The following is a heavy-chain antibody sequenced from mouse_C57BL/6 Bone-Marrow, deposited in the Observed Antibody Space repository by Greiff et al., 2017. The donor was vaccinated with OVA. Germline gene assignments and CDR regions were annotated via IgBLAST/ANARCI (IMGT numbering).Heavy chain of an antibody. CDR2: IDPSDSET. D-gene: IGHD1-1*01. Sequence: QVQLQQSGAELVRPGSSVKLSCKASGYTFTSHWMHWVKQRPIQGLEWIGNIDPSDSETHYNQKFKDKATLTVDKSSSTAYMQLSSLTSEDSAVYYCASTTGYYFDYWGQGTTLTVSS. J-gene: IGHJ2*01. CDR3: ASTTGYYFDY. V-gene: IGHV1-52*01. CDR1: GYTFTSHW.